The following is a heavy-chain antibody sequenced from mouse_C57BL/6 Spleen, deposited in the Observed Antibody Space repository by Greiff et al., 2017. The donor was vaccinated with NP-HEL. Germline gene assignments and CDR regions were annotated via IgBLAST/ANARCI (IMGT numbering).Heavy chain of an antibody. CDR1: GYAFTNYL. J-gene: IGHJ2*01. D-gene: IGHD1-1*01. CDR2: LNPGSGGT. Sequence: VQLQQSGAELVRPGTSVKVSCKASGYAFTNYLIEWVKQRPGQGLEWIGVLNPGSGGTNYNEKFKGKATLTADKSSSTAYMQLSSLTSEDSAVYFCARWRAYYGKDYWGQGTTLTVSS. CDR3: ARWRAYYGKDY. V-gene: IGHV1-54*01.